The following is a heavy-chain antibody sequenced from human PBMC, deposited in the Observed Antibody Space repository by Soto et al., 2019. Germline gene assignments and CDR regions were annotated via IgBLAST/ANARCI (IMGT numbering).Heavy chain of an antibody. CDR2: IYHSGST. V-gene: IGHV4-38-2*01. D-gene: IGHD6-13*01. J-gene: IGHJ5*02. CDR3: ARAPGIAAAGGYNWFDP. CDR1: GYSISSGYY. Sequence: PSETLSLTCAVSGYSISSGYYWGWIRQPPGKGLEWIGSIYHSGSTYYNPSLKGRVTISVDTSKNQFSLKLSSVTAADTAVYYCARAPGIAAAGGYNWFDPWGQGTLVTVSS.